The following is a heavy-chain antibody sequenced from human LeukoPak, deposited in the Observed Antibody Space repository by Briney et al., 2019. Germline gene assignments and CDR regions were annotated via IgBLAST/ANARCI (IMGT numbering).Heavy chain of an antibody. CDR1: SGSISSRSHY. J-gene: IGHJ6*03. Sequence: SETLSLTCSVSSGSISSRSHYWGWIRQSPEKGLGWIGSIYHSGTTYHNPSLKSRVTISVDTSMNQFSLNLSGVTAADTAVYYCASQFSSTWYSLHFYYYMDVWGKGTTVTVSS. CDR3: ASQFSSTWYSLHFYYYMDV. CDR2: IYHSGTT. V-gene: IGHV4-39*01. D-gene: IGHD6-13*01.